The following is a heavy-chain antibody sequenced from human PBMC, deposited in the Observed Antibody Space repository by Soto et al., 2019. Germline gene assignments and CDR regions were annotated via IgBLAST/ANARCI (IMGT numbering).Heavy chain of an antibody. J-gene: IGHJ4*02. CDR2: IIPIFGTA. V-gene: IGHV1-69*01. Sequence: QVQLVQSGAEVKKPGSSVKVSCKASGGTFSSYAISWVRQAPGQGLEWMGGIIPIFGTANYAQKFQGRVTMTADESMSTAYMELSSLRSEDTAVYYCASGGDIVLMVYAPFDYWGLGTLFNVS. D-gene: IGHD2-8*01. CDR3: ASGGDIVLMVYAPFDY. CDR1: GGTFSSYA.